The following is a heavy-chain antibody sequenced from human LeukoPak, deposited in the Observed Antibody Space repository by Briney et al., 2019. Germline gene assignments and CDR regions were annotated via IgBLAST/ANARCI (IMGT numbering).Heavy chain of an antibody. D-gene: IGHD4-23*01. J-gene: IGHJ3*02. Sequence: AGGSLRLSCAASGFTFSSYSMNWVRQAPGKGLEWVSYISSSTNTIYYADSVKGRFTISRDNAKNSLFLQMNSLRDGDTAVYYCARGGYGANDDAFDIWGQGTMVTVSS. V-gene: IGHV3-48*02. CDR2: ISSSTNTI. CDR1: GFTFSSYS. CDR3: ARGGYGANDDAFDI.